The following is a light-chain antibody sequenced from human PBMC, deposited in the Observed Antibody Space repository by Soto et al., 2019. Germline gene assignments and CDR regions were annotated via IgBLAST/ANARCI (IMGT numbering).Light chain of an antibody. Sequence: VLTQSPGTLSLSPGEGATLSCRASQTITSNYLAWYQQKPGQAPRLLIYAASSRATGIPDRFSGSESGTYFTVTVNRLEPEDFAVYYCQQYSNSPYTFGQGTKLEIK. CDR1: QTITSNY. CDR2: AAS. CDR3: QQYSNSPYT. J-gene: IGKJ2*01. V-gene: IGKV3-20*01.